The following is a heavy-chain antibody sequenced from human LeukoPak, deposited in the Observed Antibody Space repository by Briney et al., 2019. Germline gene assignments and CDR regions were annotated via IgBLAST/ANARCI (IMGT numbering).Heavy chain of an antibody. V-gene: IGHV4-38-2*02. J-gene: IGHJ3*02. CDR2: ISSSGST. CDR3: ARGPYSYDSSGAFDI. CDR1: GYSISSGYY. D-gene: IGHD3-22*01. Sequence: DPSETLSLTCTVSGYSISSGYYWGWNRQPAGKGLEWIGRISSSGSTNYNPSLKSRVTISVDTSKNQFSLKLSSVTAADTAVYFCARGPYSYDSSGAFDIWGQGTMVTVSS.